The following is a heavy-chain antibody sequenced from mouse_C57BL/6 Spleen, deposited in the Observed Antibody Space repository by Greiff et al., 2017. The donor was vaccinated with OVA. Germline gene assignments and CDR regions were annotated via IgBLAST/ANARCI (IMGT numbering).Heavy chain of an antibody. D-gene: IGHD2-5*01. CDR1: GYTFTSYW. CDR2: IHPNSGST. CDR3: ARSGYSNYFDY. Sequence: VQLVESGAELVKPGASVKLSCKASGYTFTSYWMHWVKQRPGQGLEWIGMIHPNSGSTNYNEKFKSKATLTVDKSSSTAYMQLSSLTSEDSAVYYCARSGYSNYFDYWGQGTTLTVSS. J-gene: IGHJ2*01. V-gene: IGHV1-64*01.